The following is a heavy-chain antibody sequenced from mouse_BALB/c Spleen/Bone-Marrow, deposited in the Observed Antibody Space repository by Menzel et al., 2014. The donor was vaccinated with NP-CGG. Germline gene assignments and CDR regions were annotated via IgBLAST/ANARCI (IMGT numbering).Heavy chain of an antibody. CDR1: GFIFSDYY. V-gene: IGHV5-4*02. J-gene: IGHJ4*01. CDR2: ISDGGSYT. Sequence: EVKLVESGGGLVKPGGSLKLSCAASGFIFSDYYMYWVRQTPEKRLEWVATISDGGSYTYYPDSVKGRFTISRDNAKNNLYLQMSSLKSGDTAMYYCAREMAMDYWGQGTSVTVSS. CDR3: AREMAMDY.